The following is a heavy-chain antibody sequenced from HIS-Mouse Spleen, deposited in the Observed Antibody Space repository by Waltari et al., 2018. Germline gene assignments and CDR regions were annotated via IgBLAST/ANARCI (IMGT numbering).Heavy chain of an antibody. J-gene: IGHJ2*01. CDR1: GGSISSSTYY. CDR3: AREIPYSSSWYDWYFDL. Sequence: QLQLQESGPGLVKPSETLSLTCTVPGGSISSSTYYWLWIRQPPGKGLEWIGSIYYSGGTYYNPSLKSRVTISVDTSKTQFSLKLSSVTAADTAVYYCAREIPYSSSWYDWYFDLWGRGTLVTVSS. D-gene: IGHD6-13*01. V-gene: IGHV4-39*07. CDR2: IYYSGGT.